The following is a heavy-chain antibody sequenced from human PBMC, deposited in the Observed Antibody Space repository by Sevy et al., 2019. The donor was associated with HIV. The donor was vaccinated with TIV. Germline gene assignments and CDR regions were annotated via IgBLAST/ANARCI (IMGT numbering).Heavy chain of an antibody. V-gene: IGHV1-18*01. D-gene: IGHD4-17*01. CDR1: GYTFTSYG. Sequence: ASVKVSCKASGYTFTSYGISWVRQAPGQGLEWMGWISAYNGNTNYAQKLQGRVTMTTDTSTSTAYMELRSLRSDDTAVYYCARDYTVPTRTPSWFDPWGQGTLVTVSS. J-gene: IGHJ5*02. CDR2: ISAYNGNT. CDR3: ARDYTVPTRTPSWFDP.